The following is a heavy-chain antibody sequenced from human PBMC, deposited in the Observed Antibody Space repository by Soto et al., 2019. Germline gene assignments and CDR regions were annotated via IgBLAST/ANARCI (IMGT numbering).Heavy chain of an antibody. CDR2: IYPGDHET. CDR1: GYTFSNFW. V-gene: IGHV5-51*01. CDR3: ARSPRSSPYFDY. D-gene: IGHD6-13*01. Sequence: GESLKISCQSSGYTFSNFWIGWVRQLPGKGLEWMGIIYPGDHETRYSPSFHGKVTISADRSINTAYLQWNSLEASDTAFYFCARSPRSSPYFDYWGQGALGTAPQ. J-gene: IGHJ4*02.